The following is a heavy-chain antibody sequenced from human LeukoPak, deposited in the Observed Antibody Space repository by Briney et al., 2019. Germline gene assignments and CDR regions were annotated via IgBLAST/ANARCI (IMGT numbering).Heavy chain of an antibody. CDR2: ISHEGDS. Sequence: SQTLSLTCAVYGVSLRGYYWSWIRQSPEKGLEWIGEISHEGDSIYNPSLKSRLTLSVDMSKNQFSLNLRSVTAADTAVYYCARGWNFVSDYYFDVWGKGTTVIVSS. D-gene: IGHD1-7*01. CDR1: GVSLRGYY. CDR3: ARGWNFVSDYYFDV. V-gene: IGHV4-34*01. J-gene: IGHJ6*03.